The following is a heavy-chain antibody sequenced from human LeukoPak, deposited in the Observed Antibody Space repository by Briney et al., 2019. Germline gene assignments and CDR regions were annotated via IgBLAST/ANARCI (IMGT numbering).Heavy chain of an antibody. Sequence: SETLSLTCTVSGGPISSGGYYWSWIRQHPGKGLEWIGYIYYSGSTYYNPSLKSRVTISVDTSKNQFSLKLSSVTAADTAVYYCARGSPSQWLVMDNEFNDAFDIWGQGTMVTVSS. CDR2: IYYSGST. J-gene: IGHJ3*02. CDR1: GGPISSGGYY. V-gene: IGHV4-31*03. D-gene: IGHD6-19*01. CDR3: ARGSPSQWLVMDNEFNDAFDI.